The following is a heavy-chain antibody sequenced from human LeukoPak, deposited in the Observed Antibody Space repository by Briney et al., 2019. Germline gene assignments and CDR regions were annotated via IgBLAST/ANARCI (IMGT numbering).Heavy chain of an antibody. V-gene: IGHV3-7*01. D-gene: IGHD3-10*01. CDR1: GITFSNSW. CDR2: IKEDGSEK. CDR3: ARGGGSGSYYKRELDY. Sequence: GGSLRLSCAASGITFSNSWMCWVRQAPGKGLEWVANIKEDGSEKYYVNSVKGRFTISRDNAKNYLYLQMNSLRGEDTAVYYCARGGGSGSYYKRELDYWGQGPLVTVSS. J-gene: IGHJ4*02.